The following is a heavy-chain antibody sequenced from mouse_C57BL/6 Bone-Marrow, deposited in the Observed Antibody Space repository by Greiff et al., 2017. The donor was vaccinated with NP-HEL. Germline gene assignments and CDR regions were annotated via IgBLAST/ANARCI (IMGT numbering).Heavy chain of an antibody. J-gene: IGHJ2*01. Sequence: VNVVESGAELARPGASVKLSCKASGYTFTSYGISWVKQRTGQGLEWIGEIYPRSGNTYYNEKFKGKATLTADKSSSTAYMELRSLTSEDSAVYFCARSGDGSSAFGYWGQGTTLTVSS. CDR2: IYPRSGNT. V-gene: IGHV1-81*01. CDR3: ARSGDGSSAFGY. D-gene: IGHD1-1*01. CDR1: GYTFTSYG.